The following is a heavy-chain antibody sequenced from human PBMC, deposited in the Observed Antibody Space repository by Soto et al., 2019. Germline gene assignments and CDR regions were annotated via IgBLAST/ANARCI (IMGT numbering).Heavy chain of an antibody. Sequence: SETLCVTCTVSGGSIKGYYWRWIRQPPGKGLEWVGYISDSGSTNYSPSFQGHVTISADKSMSTAYLQWSSLKASDTAMYYCARHAFGSRNTAMAKDDIWGQGTMVTVSS. CDR2: ISDSGST. CDR3: ARHAFGSRNTAMAKDDI. J-gene: IGHJ3*02. D-gene: IGHD5-18*01. V-gene: IGHV4-59*08. CDR1: GGSIKGYY.